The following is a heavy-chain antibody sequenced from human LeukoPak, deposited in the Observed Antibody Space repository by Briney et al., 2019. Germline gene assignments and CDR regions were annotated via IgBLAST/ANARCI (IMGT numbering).Heavy chain of an antibody. V-gene: IGHV3-23*01. Sequence: GGSLRLSCAASGFTFSTYWMHWVRQAPGKGLEWVSAISGGGGNTYYADSVKGRFTISRDNSKNTLYLQMNSLRAEDTAVYYCGKNRYSGSLSPFDIWGQGTMVTVSS. J-gene: IGHJ3*02. CDR1: GFTFSTYW. CDR3: GKNRYSGSLSPFDI. D-gene: IGHD1-26*01. CDR2: ISGGGGNT.